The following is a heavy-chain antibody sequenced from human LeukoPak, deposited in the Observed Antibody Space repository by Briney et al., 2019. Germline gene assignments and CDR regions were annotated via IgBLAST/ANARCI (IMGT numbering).Heavy chain of an antibody. J-gene: IGHJ4*02. CDR3: ARRLTTSGKHYFDY. D-gene: IGHD1/OR15-1a*01. V-gene: IGHV3-48*01. Sequence: PGGSLRLSCAASGFTFSSYWMNWVRQAPGKGLEWVSYISSSSGTIYYADSVQGRFTISRDNAKNSLYLQMNSLRAEDTAVYYCARRLTTSGKHYFDYWGQGTLVTVSS. CDR1: GFTFSSYW. CDR2: ISSSSGTI.